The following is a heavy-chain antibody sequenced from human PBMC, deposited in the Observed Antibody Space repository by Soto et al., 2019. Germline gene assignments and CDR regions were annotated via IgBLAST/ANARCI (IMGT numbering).Heavy chain of an antibody. CDR3: ARDCLSCVYGSSDF. CDR2: ANQDGSKK. D-gene: IGHD3-16*01. J-gene: IGHJ4*02. Sequence: GGSLRLSCEASGFDFSSFWMSWVRQAPGKGLEWVANANQDGSKKYYVASVKGRFTISRDNDKNSLFLQMSSLRVEDTAVFYCARDCLSCVYGSSDFGGQGALVTVSS. V-gene: IGHV3-7*01. CDR1: GFDFSSFW.